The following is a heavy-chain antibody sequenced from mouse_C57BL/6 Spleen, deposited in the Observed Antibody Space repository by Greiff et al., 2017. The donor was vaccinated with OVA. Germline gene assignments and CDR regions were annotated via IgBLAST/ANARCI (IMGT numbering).Heavy chain of an antibody. V-gene: IGHV5-6*02. Sequence: DVKLVESGGDLVKPGGSLKLSCAASGFTFSSYGMSWVRQTPDKRLEWVVTISSGGSYTYYPDSVKGLFTISKNNSNNTLYLQMSSLKSEDTAMYYCARHSYSYAMDYWGQGTSVTVSS. CDR2: ISSGGSYT. CDR3: ARHSYSYAMDY. D-gene: IGHD2-10*01. J-gene: IGHJ4*01. CDR1: GFTFSSYG.